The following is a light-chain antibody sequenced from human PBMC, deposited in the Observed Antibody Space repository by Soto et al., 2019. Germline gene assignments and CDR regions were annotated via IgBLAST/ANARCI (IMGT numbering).Light chain of an antibody. J-gene: IGKJ1*01. CDR1: QSVSYY. CDR3: QQYNQWPPWT. Sequence: EIVLTQSPATLSLSPGERATLSCRASQSVSYYLAWFQQKPGQAPRLLIFDASNRATGIPARFSGSGSGTEFTLTISSLQSEDFAVYYCQQYNQWPPWTFGQGTKVEIK. V-gene: IGKV3-11*01. CDR2: DAS.